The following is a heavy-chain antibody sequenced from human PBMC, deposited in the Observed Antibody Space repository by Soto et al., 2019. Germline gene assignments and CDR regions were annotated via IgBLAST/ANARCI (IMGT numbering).Heavy chain of an antibody. CDR3: ARHARGSCYS. Sequence: PSETLSLTCTVSGGSISSSTYYWGWIRQPPGKGLEWIGNIYYSGSTYYNPSLKSRVTISVDTSKNQFSLKLSSVTAADTAMYFCARHARGSCYSWGKEPLLTVPS. CDR2: IYYSGST. D-gene: IGHD2-15*01. V-gene: IGHV4-39*01. CDR1: GGSISSSTYY. J-gene: IGHJ4*02.